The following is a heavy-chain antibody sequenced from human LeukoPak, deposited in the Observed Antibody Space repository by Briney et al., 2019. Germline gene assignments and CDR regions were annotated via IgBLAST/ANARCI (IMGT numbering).Heavy chain of an antibody. CDR2: IYYRGTT. CDR1: GDSIDSYY. CDR3: ARLPRYGGYDHFDY. V-gene: IGHV4-59*12. J-gene: IGHJ4*02. Sequence: SETLSLTCTVSGDSIDSYYWSWIRQPPGKGLEWIGYIYYRGTTSYNPFLKSRVTISVDTSKNQFSLKLNSVTAADTAVYYCARLPRYGGYDHFDYWGQGILVSVCS. D-gene: IGHD5-12*01.